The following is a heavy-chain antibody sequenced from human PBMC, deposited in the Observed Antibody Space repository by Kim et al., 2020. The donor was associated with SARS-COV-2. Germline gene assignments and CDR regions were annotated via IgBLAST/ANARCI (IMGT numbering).Heavy chain of an antibody. CDR2: IYYSGST. J-gene: IGHJ5*02. D-gene: IGHD3-16*02. Sequence: SETLSLTCTVSGGSVSSGSYYWSWIRQPPGKGLEWIGYIYYSGSTNYNPSLKSRVTISVDTSKNQFSLKLSSVTAADTPVYYCARGITFGGVIVIRRAWFDPWGQGTLVTVSS. V-gene: IGHV4-61*01. CDR1: GGSVSSGSYY. CDR3: ARGITFGGVIVIRRAWFDP.